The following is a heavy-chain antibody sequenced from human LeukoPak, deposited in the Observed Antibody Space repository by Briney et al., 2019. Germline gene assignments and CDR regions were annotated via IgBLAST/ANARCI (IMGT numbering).Heavy chain of an antibody. Sequence: GGSLRLSCAASGFTFSSYTMNWVRQAPGKGLEWVSSISGSSTYIYYADSVKGRFSISRDNAKNSLYLQMNSLRAEDTAVYYCARVLVGASMASDYWGQGTLVTVSS. D-gene: IGHD4/OR15-4a*01. CDR2: ISGSSTYI. V-gene: IGHV3-21*01. J-gene: IGHJ4*02. CDR1: GFTFSSYT. CDR3: ARVLVGASMASDY.